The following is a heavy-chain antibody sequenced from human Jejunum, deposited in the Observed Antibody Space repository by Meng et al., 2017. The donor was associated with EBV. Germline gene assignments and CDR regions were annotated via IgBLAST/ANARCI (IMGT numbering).Heavy chain of an antibody. CDR3: TRAGYYRFDY. J-gene: IGHJ4*02. CDR2: INPDGRTI. V-gene: IGHV3-74*01. CDR1: GFTLSDHW. D-gene: IGHD1-26*01. Sequence: VPLVGSGGGLVQPGGSLRLSCAASGFTLSDHWIHWVRQAPGEGLMWVSRINPDGRTINYGDSVKGRFTISRDNAKNTVYLQMNSLRAEDTAVYYCTRAGYYRFDYWGQGALVTVSS.